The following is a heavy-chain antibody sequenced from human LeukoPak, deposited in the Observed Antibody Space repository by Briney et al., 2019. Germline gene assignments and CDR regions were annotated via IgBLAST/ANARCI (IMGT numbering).Heavy chain of an antibody. D-gene: IGHD2-21*02. V-gene: IGHV4-30-2*01. CDR2: IYHSGSA. J-gene: IGHJ4*02. CDR3: ARLGHTADFDY. Sequence: SETLSLTCAVSGGSISSGGYSWSWIRQPPGKGLEWIGYIYHSGSAYYNPSLKSRVTISVDRSKNQFSLKLSSVTAADTAVYYCARLGHTADFDYWGQGTLVTVSS. CDR1: GGSISSGGYS.